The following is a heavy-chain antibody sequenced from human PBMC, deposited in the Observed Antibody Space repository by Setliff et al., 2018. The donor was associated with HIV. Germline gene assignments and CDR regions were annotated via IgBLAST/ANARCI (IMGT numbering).Heavy chain of an antibody. CDR3: ARGVRDNSGWSSYYFDY. CDR1: GGSFSDYY. J-gene: IGHJ4*02. V-gene: IGHV4-34*01. D-gene: IGHD6-19*01. Sequence: SETLSLTCAVYGGSFSDYYWTWIRQSPGKGLEWIGEINHRGSTNYNPSLKSRVTVSVDTSKNRFSLRLTSVTAADTAVYYCARGVRDNSGWSSYYFDYWGQGTLVTVS. CDR2: INHRGST.